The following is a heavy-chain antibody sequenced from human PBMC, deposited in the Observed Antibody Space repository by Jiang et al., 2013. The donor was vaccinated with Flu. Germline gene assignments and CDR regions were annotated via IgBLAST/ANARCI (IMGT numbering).Heavy chain of an antibody. CDR1: GYTLTELS. CDR2: FDPEDGET. Sequence: GAEVKKPGASVKVSCKVSGYTLTELSMHWVRQAPGKGLEWMGGFDPEDGETIYAQKFQGRVTMTEDTSTDTAYMELSSLRSEDTAVYYCATLGVNDIGGGSYYYYGMDVWGKGTTVTVSS. V-gene: IGHV1-24*01. CDR3: ATLGVNDIGGGSYYYYGMDV. J-gene: IGHJ6*04. D-gene: IGHD5-12*01.